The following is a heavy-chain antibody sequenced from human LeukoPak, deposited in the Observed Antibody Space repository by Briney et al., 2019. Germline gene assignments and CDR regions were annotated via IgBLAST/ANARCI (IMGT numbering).Heavy chain of an antibody. D-gene: IGHD2-15*01. CDR3: ARESRAYCSGGSCYPTEYFQH. CDR2: INPNSGGT. CDR1: GYTFTGYY. J-gene: IGHJ1*01. V-gene: IGHV1-2*02. Sequence: ASVKVSCKASGYTFTGYYMHWVRQAPGQGLGWMGWINPNSGGTNYAQKFQGRVTMTRDTSISTAYMELSRLRSDDTAVYYCARESRAYCSGGSCYPTEYFQHWGQGTLVTVSS.